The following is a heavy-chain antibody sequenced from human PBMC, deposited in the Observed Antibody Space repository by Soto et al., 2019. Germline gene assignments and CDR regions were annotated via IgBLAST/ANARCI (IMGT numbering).Heavy chain of an antibody. D-gene: IGHD3-22*01. CDR3: ARVIGYYSFIDY. Sequence: ASVKVSCTDSGYTFTSYARHWVRQAPGQRLEWMGWINAGNGNTKYSQKFQGRVTITRDTSASTAYMGLSSLRSEDTAVYYCARVIGYYSFIDYWGQGTLVTVSS. J-gene: IGHJ4*02. CDR1: GYTFTSYA. V-gene: IGHV1-3*01. CDR2: INAGNGNT.